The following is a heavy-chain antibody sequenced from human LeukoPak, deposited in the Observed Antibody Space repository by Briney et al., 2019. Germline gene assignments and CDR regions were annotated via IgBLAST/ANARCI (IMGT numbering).Heavy chain of an antibody. CDR2: IYPNSGGA. CDR3: ARSKDCSGGSCYPRGDWFDP. V-gene: IGHV1-2*02. D-gene: IGHD2-15*01. J-gene: IGHJ5*02. Sequence: ASVKVSCKASGYTFTIYYIHWVRQAPGQGLEWMGSIYPNSGGANFAQNFQGRVTLTRDTSSSTAYLELTRLRSDDTSVYYCARSKDCSGGSCYPRGDWFDPWGQGTLVTVSS. CDR1: GYTFTIYY.